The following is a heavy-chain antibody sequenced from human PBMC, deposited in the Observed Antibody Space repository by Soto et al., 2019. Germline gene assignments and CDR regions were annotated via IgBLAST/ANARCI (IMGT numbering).Heavy chain of an antibody. CDR1: GVSTSTGGYY. J-gene: IGHJ6*02. CDR3: ARDLQRYCSSSSCSYYGMDV. D-gene: IGHD2-2*01. CDR2: IYYSVDT. V-gene: IGHV4-31*03. Sequence: SETLSLTCTVSGVSTSTGGYYWNWIRQHPEKGLEWIGYIYYSVDTYYSPSLKSRVTISIDTSKNQFSLKLNSVTAADTGVYYCARDLQRYCSSSSCSYYGMDVWGQGTTVTVSS.